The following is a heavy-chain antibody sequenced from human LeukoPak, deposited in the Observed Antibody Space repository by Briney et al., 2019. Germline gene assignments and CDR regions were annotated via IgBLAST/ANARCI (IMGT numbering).Heavy chain of an antibody. CDR3: TRGTIAYYYMDV. D-gene: IGHD3-9*01. CDR1: GGSISSYY. CDR2: IYYSGST. Sequence: SETLSLTCTVSGGSISSYYWSWIRQPPGKGLEWIGNIYYSGSTNYNPSLKSRVTISVDTSKNQFSLKLSSVTAADTAVYYCTRGTIAYYYMDVWGKGTTVTISS. J-gene: IGHJ6*03. V-gene: IGHV4-59*01.